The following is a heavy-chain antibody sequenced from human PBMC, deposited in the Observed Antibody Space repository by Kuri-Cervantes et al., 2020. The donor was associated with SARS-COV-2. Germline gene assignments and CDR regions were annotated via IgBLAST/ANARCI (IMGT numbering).Heavy chain of an antibody. D-gene: IGHD6-6*01. CDR2: ISGSGGST. V-gene: IGHV3-23*01. CDR3: ATAGSSSYWYFDL. J-gene: IGHJ2*01. Sequence: LSLTCAASGFTFSSYAMSWVRQAPGKGLEWVSAISGSGGSTYYADSVKGRFTISRDNARNSLYLQMNSLRAEDMALYYCATAGSSSYWYFDLWGRGTLVTVSS. CDR1: GFTFSSYA.